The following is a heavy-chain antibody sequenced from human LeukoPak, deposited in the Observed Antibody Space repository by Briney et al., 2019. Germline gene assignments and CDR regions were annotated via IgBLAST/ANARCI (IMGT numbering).Heavy chain of an antibody. CDR3: ARYYSGSYGFDY. V-gene: IGHV4-39*01. J-gene: IGHJ4*02. CDR1: GGSISSSNYY. D-gene: IGHD1-26*01. Sequence: SETLSLTCTVSGGSISSSNYYWGWIRQPPGEGLEWIGYIYYSGSTYYNPSLKSRVTMSVDTSENQFSLKLSSVTAADTAVYYCARYYSGSYGFDYWGQGTLVTVSS. CDR2: IYYSGST.